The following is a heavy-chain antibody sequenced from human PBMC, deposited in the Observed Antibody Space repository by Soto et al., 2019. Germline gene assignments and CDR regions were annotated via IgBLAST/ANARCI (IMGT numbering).Heavy chain of an antibody. V-gene: IGHV5-10-1*01. Sequence: GASLKISCKGSGYRFPSYWISWVRQMPGQDMEWMGRIDPSDSYTNYSPPFQGHVTISADKSISTAYLQWSSLKASDTAMYYCSRPSYSNSGYLDYWGQRSMVTLAS. CDR1: GYRFPSYW. CDR3: SRPSYSNSGYLDY. J-gene: IGHJ4*02. D-gene: IGHD6-13*01. CDR2: IDPSDSYT.